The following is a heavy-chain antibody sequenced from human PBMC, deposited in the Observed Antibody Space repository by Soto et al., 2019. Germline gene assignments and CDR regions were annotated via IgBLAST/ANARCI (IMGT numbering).Heavy chain of an antibody. V-gene: IGHV3-30*03. D-gene: IGHD3-3*02. Sequence: GGSLRLSCAASGFTFSSYGMHWVRQAPGKGLEWVAVISYDGSNKYYADSVKGRFTISRDNSKNTLYLQMNSLRAEDTAVYYCLAHFDYWGQGTLVTVSS. J-gene: IGHJ4*02. CDR3: LAHFDY. CDR2: ISYDGSNK. CDR1: GFTFSSYG.